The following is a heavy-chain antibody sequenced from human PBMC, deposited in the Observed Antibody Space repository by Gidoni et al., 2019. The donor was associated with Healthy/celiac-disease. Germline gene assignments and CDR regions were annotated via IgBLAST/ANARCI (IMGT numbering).Heavy chain of an antibody. CDR1: GFTVSSYG. CDR2: ISYDGSNK. CDR3: AGDSYYYGSGSYGARGGY. V-gene: IGHV3-30*03. J-gene: IGHJ4*02. D-gene: IGHD3-10*01. Sequence: QVQLVESGGGVVQPGRSLRLSCAASGFTVSSYGMHWVRQVPGNGLEWVAVISYDGSNKYYADSVKGRFTISRDNSKNTLYLQMNSLRAEDTAVYYCAGDSYYYGSGSYGARGGYWGQGTLVTVSS.